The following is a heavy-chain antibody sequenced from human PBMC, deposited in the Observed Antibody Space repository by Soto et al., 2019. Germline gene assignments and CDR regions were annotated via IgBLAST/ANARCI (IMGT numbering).Heavy chain of an antibody. CDR2: ISSSSNTI. D-gene: IGHD6-19*01. Sequence: EVQLVESGGGLVQPGGSLRLSCAASGFTFSSYSMNWVRQAPGKGLEWVSYISSSSNTIYYADSVKGRFTISRDNAKNSLYLQMNSLRAEDTAVYYCARDHSSGWYVVDYWGQGTLVNVSS. CDR1: GFTFSSYS. J-gene: IGHJ4*02. V-gene: IGHV3-48*01. CDR3: ARDHSSGWYVVDY.